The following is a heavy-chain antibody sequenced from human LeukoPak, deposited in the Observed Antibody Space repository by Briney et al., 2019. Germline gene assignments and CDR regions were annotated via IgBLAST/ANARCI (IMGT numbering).Heavy chain of an antibody. J-gene: IGHJ5*02. CDR1: GYTFTSYG. CDR3: ARMGPVAAGTTPNWFDP. D-gene: IGHD6-13*01. Sequence: ASVKVSCKASGYTFTSYGISWVRQAPGQGLEWMGWISAYNGNTNYAQKLQGRVTMTTDTSTSTAYMELRSLRSDDTAVYYCARMGPVAAGTTPNWFDPWGQGTLVTVSS. V-gene: IGHV1-18*01. CDR2: ISAYNGNT.